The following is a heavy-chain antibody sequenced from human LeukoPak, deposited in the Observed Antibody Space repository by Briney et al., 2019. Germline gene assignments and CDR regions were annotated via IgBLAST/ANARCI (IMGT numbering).Heavy chain of an antibody. CDR1: GGSISSGSYY. Sequence: SETLSLTCTVSGGSISSGSYYWRWIRQPAGKGLEWIGRIYTSGSTNYNPSLKSRVTISVDTSKNQFSLKLSSVTAADTAVYYCARDLGYSGFDYWGQGTLVTVSS. CDR3: ARDLGYSGFDY. V-gene: IGHV4-61*02. J-gene: IGHJ4*02. D-gene: IGHD4-11*01. CDR2: IYTSGST.